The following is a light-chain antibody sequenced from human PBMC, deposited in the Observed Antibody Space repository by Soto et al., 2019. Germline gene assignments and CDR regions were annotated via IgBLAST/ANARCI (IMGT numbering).Light chain of an antibody. Sequence: QSALTQPPSASGSPGQSVTIFCTGTSSDIGSCKYVSWYQQHPGKAPKLIIYEVIKRPSGVPDRFSGSKSGNTASLTVSGLQADDEADYYCSSYADINNLEVVFGGGTKLTGL. V-gene: IGLV2-8*01. J-gene: IGLJ3*02. CDR3: SSYADINNLEVV. CDR2: EVI. CDR1: SSDIGSCKY.